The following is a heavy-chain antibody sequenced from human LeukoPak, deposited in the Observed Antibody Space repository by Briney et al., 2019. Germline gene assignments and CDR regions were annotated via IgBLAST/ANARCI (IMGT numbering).Heavy chain of an antibody. CDR3: AKDWVS. J-gene: IGHJ5*02. CDR2: IKQDGSER. D-gene: IGHD7-27*01. V-gene: IGHV3-7*04. Sequence: GGSLTLSCGSSGFTFSSYWMNWVRRAPGKGLEWVANIKQDGSERYYVDSVKGRFTISRDNAKNSLYLQMDSLRAEDTAVYYCAKDWVSWGQGTLVTVSS. CDR1: GFTFSSYW.